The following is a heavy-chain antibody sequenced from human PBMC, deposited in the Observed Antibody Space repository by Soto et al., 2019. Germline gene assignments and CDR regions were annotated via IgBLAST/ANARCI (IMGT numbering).Heavy chain of an antibody. CDR1: GFSFSDYA. V-gene: IGHV3-23*04. CDR2: ISATGGST. J-gene: IGHJ4*01. D-gene: IGHD6-19*01. Sequence: EVQLVDSGGGLVQPGGSLRLSCAASGFSFSDYAMNWVLQAPGKRLEWGSEISATGGSTFYADFVKGRFTISRDNSKNTLYLHLTSLRDEDTARYYCAKASSAWYDSKSYYFDYWGPGTLVTVSS. CDR3: AKASSAWYDSKSYYFDY.